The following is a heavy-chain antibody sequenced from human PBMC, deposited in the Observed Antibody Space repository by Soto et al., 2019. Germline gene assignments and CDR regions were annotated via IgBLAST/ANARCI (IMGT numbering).Heavy chain of an antibody. CDR1: GFTFSSYA. D-gene: IGHD2-15*01. J-gene: IGHJ5*02. Sequence: GGSLRLSCAASGFTFSSYAMSWVRQAPGKGLEWVSAISGSGGSTYYADSVKGRFTISRDNSKNTLYLQMNSLRAEDTAVYYCAKDPTVVVAARYFWFDPWGQGTLVTVSS. CDR3: AKDPTVVVAARYFWFDP. CDR2: ISGSGGST. V-gene: IGHV3-23*01.